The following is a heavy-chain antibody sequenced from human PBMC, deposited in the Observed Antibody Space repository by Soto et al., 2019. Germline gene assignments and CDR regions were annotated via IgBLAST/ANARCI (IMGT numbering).Heavy chain of an antibody. CDR1: GGSFSSSGYY. Sequence: QVQLQEAGPGLVKPSQSLSLTCSVSGGSFSSSGYYWIWIRQPPRNRLEWVGYILYSGIVYYNPSLTSRLTISIDPSMYQSSLRLTSVTVADTAVYYCARWLVVVRASYSSAMVVWGQVTTVTVSS. J-gene: IGHJ6*02. CDR3: ARWLVVVRASYSSAMVV. D-gene: IGHD2-21*01. V-gene: IGHV4-30-4*08. CDR2: ILYSGIV.